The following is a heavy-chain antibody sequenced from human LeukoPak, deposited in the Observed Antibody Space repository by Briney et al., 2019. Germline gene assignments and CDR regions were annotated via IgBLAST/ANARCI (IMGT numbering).Heavy chain of an antibody. J-gene: IGHJ6*02. CDR1: GGSISSGGYY. CDR2: IYYSGST. Sequence: SETLSLTCTVSGGSISSGGYYWSWIRQHPGKGLEWIGYIYYSGSTYYNPSLKSRVTISVDTSKNQFSLKLSSVTAADTAVYYCARDRAPAGKHYYHGMDVWGQGTTVTVSS. CDR3: ARDRAPAGKHYYHGMDV. V-gene: IGHV4-31*03.